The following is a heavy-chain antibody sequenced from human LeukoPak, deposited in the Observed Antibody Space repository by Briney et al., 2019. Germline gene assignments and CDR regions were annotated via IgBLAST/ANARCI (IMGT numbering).Heavy chain of an antibody. V-gene: IGHV3-74*01. D-gene: IGHD3-10*01. Sequence: PGGSLRLSCAASGFSFSGYWMHWVRQALGKGLVWVSHSNGAGSTTTYADSVKGRFTMSRDNAKNTLYLQMNSLRAEDTAIYYCARDGHGEVPFDYWGQGTLVTVSS. CDR2: SNGAGSTT. CDR3: ARDGHGEVPFDY. J-gene: IGHJ4*02. CDR1: GFSFSGYW.